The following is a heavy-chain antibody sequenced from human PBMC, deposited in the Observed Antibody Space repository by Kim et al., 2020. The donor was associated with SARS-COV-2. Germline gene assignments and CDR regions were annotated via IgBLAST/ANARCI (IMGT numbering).Heavy chain of an antibody. CDR1: GGSISSSNL. V-gene: IGHV4-4*02. Sequence: SETLSLTCAVSGGSISSSNLWSLVRQPPGKGLEWIGEIYHSVSTNYNPSLKSRVTISVDKSKTQFSLKLSSVTAADTAVYYCSTGRGAYCGGDCYSRLDAFDIWGQGTMVTVSS. J-gene: IGHJ3*02. CDR3: STGRGAYCGGDCYSRLDAFDI. D-gene: IGHD2-21*01. CDR2: IYHSVST.